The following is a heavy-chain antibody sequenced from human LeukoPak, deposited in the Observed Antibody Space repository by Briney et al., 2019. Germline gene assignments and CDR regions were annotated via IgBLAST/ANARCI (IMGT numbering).Heavy chain of an antibody. D-gene: IGHD4-17*01. V-gene: IGHV3-23*01. Sequence: GGSLRLSCAASGFTFSSYAMSWVRQAPGKGLGWVSAISGSGGSTYYADSVKGRFTISRDNSKNTLYLQMNSLRAEDTAVYYCAKSLTVTTRIHSIDPRGQGTLVTVSS. CDR3: AKSLTVTTRIHSIDP. CDR2: ISGSGGST. CDR1: GFTFSSYA. J-gene: IGHJ4*02.